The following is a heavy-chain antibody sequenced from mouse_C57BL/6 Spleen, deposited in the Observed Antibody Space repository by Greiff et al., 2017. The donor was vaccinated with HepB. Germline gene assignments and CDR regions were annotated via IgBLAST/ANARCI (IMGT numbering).Heavy chain of an antibody. Sequence: QVQLQQPGAELVRPGSSVKLSCKASGYTFTSYWMDWVKQRPGQGLEWIGNIHPSDSETHYNQKFKDKATLTVDKSSSTAYMQLSSLTSEDSAVYYCARWAVMGTTFDYWGQGTTLTVSS. CDR3: ARWAVMGTTFDY. CDR2: IHPSDSET. J-gene: IGHJ2*01. CDR1: GYTFTSYW. D-gene: IGHD2-14*01. V-gene: IGHV1-61*01.